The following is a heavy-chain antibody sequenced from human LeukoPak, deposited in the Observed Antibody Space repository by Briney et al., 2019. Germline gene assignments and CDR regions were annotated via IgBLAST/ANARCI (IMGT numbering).Heavy chain of an antibody. V-gene: IGHV1-69*05. CDR1: GGTFSSYA. D-gene: IGHD6-19*01. J-gene: IGHJ4*02. CDR3: ARGYDSSGWYVPPDY. Sequence: ASVKVSCKASGGTFSSYAISWVRQAPGQGLEWMGGIIPIFGTANCAQKFQGRVTMTRNTSISTAYMELSSLRSEDTAVYYCARGYDSSGWYVPPDYWGQGTLVTVSS. CDR2: IIPIFGTA.